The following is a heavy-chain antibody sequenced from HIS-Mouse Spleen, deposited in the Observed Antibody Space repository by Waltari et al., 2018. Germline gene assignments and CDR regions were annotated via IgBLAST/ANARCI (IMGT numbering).Heavy chain of an antibody. V-gene: IGHV2-70*15. CDR3: ARIAEGYTSGWYAFDY. J-gene: IGHJ4*02. CDR1: GFSLSTSGMC. Sequence: QVTLRESGPALVKPTQTLTLTCTFSGFSLSTSGMCVSWIRQPPGKALEVLARIDWDDDKYYSTSLKTRLTISRDTSKNQVVLTMTNMDPLDTATYYCARIAEGYTSGWYAFDYWGQGTLVTVSS. D-gene: IGHD6-19*01. CDR2: IDWDDDK.